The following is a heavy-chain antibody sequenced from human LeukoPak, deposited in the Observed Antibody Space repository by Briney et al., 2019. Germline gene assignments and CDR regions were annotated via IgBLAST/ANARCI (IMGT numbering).Heavy chain of an antibody. J-gene: IGHJ6*03. CDR1: GYTSTSYI. Sequence: ASVKVSCKASGYTSTSYIISWVRQAPGQGLEWMGCINAYNGNTDYAQRVQGRVTMTTDTSTSTAYMELRSLRSDDTAVYYCARDRHIAAAVYYYYMDVWGKGTPVTVSS. CDR2: INAYNGNT. D-gene: IGHD6-13*01. V-gene: IGHV1-18*01. CDR3: ARDRHIAAAVYYYYMDV.